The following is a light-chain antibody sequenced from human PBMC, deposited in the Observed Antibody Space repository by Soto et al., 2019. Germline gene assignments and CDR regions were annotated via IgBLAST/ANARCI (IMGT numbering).Light chain of an antibody. Sequence: SALTQPRSVSGSPGQSVTISCTGTSSDVGGYNYVSWYQQHPGKAPELMIYDVSKRPSGVPDRFSGSKSGNTASLTISGLQAEDEADYYCCSYAGSVNVFGTGTKVTV. V-gene: IGLV2-11*01. CDR3: CSYAGSVNV. CDR1: SSDVGGYNY. J-gene: IGLJ1*01. CDR2: DVS.